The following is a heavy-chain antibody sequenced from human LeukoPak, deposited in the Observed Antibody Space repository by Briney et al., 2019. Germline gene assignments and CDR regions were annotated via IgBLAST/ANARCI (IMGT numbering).Heavy chain of an antibody. CDR2: IYTSGRT. D-gene: IGHD2-8*01. Sequence: PSETLSLTCTVSGYSISSDYYWAWIRQPPGKGLEWIGRIYTSGRTNYNPSLKSRVTISVDTSKNQFSLKLSSVTAADTAVYYCASCTDAFDIWGQGTMVTVSS. J-gene: IGHJ3*02. V-gene: IGHV4-38-2*02. CDR1: GYSISSDYY. CDR3: ASCTDAFDI.